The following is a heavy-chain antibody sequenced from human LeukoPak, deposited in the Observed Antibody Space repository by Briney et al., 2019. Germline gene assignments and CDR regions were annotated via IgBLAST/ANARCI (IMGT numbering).Heavy chain of an antibody. Sequence: QTLSLTCAISGDSVSSNSAAWNWITQSPSRGLEWLGRTYYRSKWYNDYAVSVKSRITIDPDTSKNQFSLQLNSVTPEDTAVYYCARGERTGYSSSWYGFDCWGQGTLVTVSS. CDR1: GDSVSSNSAA. D-gene: IGHD6-13*01. CDR2: TYYRSKWYN. CDR3: ARGERTGYSSSWYGFDC. V-gene: IGHV6-1*01. J-gene: IGHJ4*02.